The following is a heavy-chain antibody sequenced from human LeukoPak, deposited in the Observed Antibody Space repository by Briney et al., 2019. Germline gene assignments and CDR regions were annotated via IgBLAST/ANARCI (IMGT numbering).Heavy chain of an antibody. J-gene: IGHJ4*02. CDR1: GYTFTSYD. CDR2: MNPNSGNT. Sequence: ASVKVSCKASGYTFTSYDINWVRQATGQGLEWMGWMNPNSGNTGYAQKSQGRVTITRNTSISTAYMELSSLRSEDTAVYYCARGYRGYSYGYVTTYFDYWGQGTLVTVSS. V-gene: IGHV1-8*03. CDR3: ARGYRGYSYGYVTTYFDY. D-gene: IGHD5-18*01.